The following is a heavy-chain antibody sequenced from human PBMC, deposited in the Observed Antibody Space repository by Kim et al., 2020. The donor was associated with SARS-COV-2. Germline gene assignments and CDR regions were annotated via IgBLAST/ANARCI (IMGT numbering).Heavy chain of an antibody. CDR1: GFTFSDYY. CDR3: ARVGYDYVWGRYRDYYYYYGMDV. CDR2: ISSSSSYT. Sequence: GGSLRLSCAASGFTFSDYYMSWIRQAPGKGLEWVSYISSSSSYTNYADSVKVRFTISRDNAKNALYLQMNSLRAEDTAVYYCARVGYDYVWGRYRDYYYYYGMDVWGQGTTVTVSS. V-gene: IGHV3-11*05. J-gene: IGHJ6*02. D-gene: IGHD3-16*02.